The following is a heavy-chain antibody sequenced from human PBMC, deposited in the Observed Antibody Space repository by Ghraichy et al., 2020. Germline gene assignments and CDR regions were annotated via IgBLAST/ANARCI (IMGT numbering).Heavy chain of an antibody. CDR1: GFTFSSYS. D-gene: IGHD3-22*01. V-gene: IGHV3-48*02. Sequence: GGSLRLSCAASGFTFSSYSMNWVRQAPGKGLEWVSYISSSSSTIYYADSVKGRFTISRDNAKNSLYLQMNSLRDEDTAVYYCARTEAQDYDSSGYYSDYWGQGTLVTVSS. J-gene: IGHJ4*02. CDR3: ARTEAQDYDSSGYYSDY. CDR2: ISSSSSTI.